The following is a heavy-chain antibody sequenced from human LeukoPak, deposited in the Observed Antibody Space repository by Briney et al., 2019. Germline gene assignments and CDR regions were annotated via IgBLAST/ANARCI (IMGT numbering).Heavy chain of an antibody. Sequence: GGSVRLSCAASGFTFSSYEMNWVRQAPGKGLEWVSYISSTGSTIYYADSVKGRFTISRDNVKNSLYLQMNSLRAEDTAVYYCAREGMVRGSKDFWGQGTLVTVSS. CDR1: GFTFSSYE. CDR3: AREGMVRGSKDF. D-gene: IGHD3-10*01. J-gene: IGHJ4*02. V-gene: IGHV3-48*03. CDR2: ISSTGSTI.